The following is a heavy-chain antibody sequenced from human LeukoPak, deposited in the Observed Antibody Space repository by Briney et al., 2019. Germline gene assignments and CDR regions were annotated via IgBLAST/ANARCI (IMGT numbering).Heavy chain of an antibody. J-gene: IGHJ6*02. V-gene: IGHV3-15*04. CDR1: GFTFNYAW. CDR3: TTDEDWNYARKDV. Sequence: GGSLSLSCAASGFTFNYAWMSWVRQAPGKGLEWVGQTVSEIDGGTTDYAAPVKGRFTISRDDSKSTLYLQMNSLKIEDTAVYYCTTDEDWNYARKDVWGQGATVIVSS. CDR2: TVSEIDGGTT. D-gene: IGHD1-7*01.